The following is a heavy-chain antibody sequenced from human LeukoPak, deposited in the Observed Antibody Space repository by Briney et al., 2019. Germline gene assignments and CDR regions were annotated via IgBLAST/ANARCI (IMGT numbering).Heavy chain of an antibody. CDR3: ARGTTVASYDY. CDR2: INHSGST. CDR1: GGSFSGYY. V-gene: IGHV4-34*01. D-gene: IGHD4-23*01. Sequence: SETLSLTCAVYGGSFSGYYWSWIRQPPGKGLEWIGEINHSGSTNYNPSLKSRVTISVDTSKKQFSLKLSSVTAADTAVYYCARGTTVASYDYWGQGTLVTVSS. J-gene: IGHJ4*02.